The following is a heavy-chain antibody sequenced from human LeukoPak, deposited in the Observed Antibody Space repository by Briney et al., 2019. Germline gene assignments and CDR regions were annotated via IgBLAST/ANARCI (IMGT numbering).Heavy chain of an antibody. CDR2: LNEDGGYT. CDR3: ARDGTYTDYDPDFDT. Sequence: PGGSLRLSCAASGFTFRRYAMSWVRQAPGKGLAWVSGLNEDGGYTYYADSVKGRFTISRDNSENTLYLQMNSLRAEDTAVFYCARDGTYTDYDPDFDTWGQGTLVTVSS. V-gene: IGHV3-23*01. CDR1: GFTFRRYA. D-gene: IGHD5-12*01. J-gene: IGHJ4*02.